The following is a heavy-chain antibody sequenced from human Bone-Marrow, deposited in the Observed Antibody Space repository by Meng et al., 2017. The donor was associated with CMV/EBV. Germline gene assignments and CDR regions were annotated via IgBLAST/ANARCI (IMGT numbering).Heavy chain of an antibody. J-gene: IGHJ5*02. CDR2: IYYSGST. V-gene: IGHV4-59*01. CDR1: GGSISSYY. D-gene: IGHD6-13*01. CDR3: ARWLIAAAGTGWFDP. Sequence: SETLSLTCTVSGGSISSYYWSWIRQPPGKGLEWIGYIYYSGSTNYNPSLKSRVTISVDTSKNQFSLKLSSVTAADTAVYYCARWLIAAAGTGWFDPWGQGTLVTV.